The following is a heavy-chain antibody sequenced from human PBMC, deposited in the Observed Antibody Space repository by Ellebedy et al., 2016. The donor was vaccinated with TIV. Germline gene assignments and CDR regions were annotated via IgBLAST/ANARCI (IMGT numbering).Heavy chain of an antibody. D-gene: IGHD1-26*01. CDR1: GFTLSDYS. J-gene: IGHJ5*02. V-gene: IGHV3-23*01. Sequence: GESLKISCVVSGFTLSDYSMTWVRQDPGRGLEYVAVISGIGPYTYYADSAKGRFTVSRDTSQKTVYMHMNSLRVDDTAVYYCTKLPTGRVARDVGVSWFATWGRGTLVTVSS. CDR3: TKLPTGRVARDVGVSWFAT. CDR2: ISGIGPYT.